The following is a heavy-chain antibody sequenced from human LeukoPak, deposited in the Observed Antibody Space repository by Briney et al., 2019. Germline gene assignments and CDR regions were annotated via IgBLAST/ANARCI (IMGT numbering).Heavy chain of an antibody. V-gene: IGHV3-11*06. Sequence: PGGSLRLSCAASGFTLSDYYMSWIRRAPGKGLEWVSYISSSSSYTNYADSVKGRFTISRDNAKNSLYLQMNSLRAEDTAVYYCARDRRCSSTSCYYFDYWGQGTLVTVSS. CDR1: GFTLSDYY. CDR2: ISSSSSYT. CDR3: ARDRRCSSTSCYYFDY. D-gene: IGHD2-2*01. J-gene: IGHJ4*02.